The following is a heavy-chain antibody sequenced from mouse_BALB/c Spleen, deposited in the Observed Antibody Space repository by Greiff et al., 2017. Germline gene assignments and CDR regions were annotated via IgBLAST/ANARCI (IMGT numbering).Heavy chain of an antibody. J-gene: IGHJ1*01. CDR1: GYTFTSYW. CDR2: IYPGSGST. D-gene: IGHD1-1*01. Sequence: LQQPGSELVRPGASVKLSCKASGYTFTSYWMHWVKQRHGQGLEWIGNIYPGSGSTNYDEKFKSKGTLTVDTSSSTAYMHLSSLTSEDSAVYYCTREYGSSSYWYFDVWGAGTTVTVSS. V-gene: IGHV1S22*01. CDR3: TREYGSSSYWYFDV.